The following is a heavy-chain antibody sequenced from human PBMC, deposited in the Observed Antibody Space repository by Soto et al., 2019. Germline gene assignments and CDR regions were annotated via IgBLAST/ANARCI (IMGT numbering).Heavy chain of an antibody. CDR1: GASISSSDYF. Sequence: SETLSLTCSVSGASISSSDYFWAWIRQAPGKGLEWIATTYDSGNTYYSPSVMGRVTISVDTSKNHFSLKLSSVTAADTAVYYCATLRKRAAAGVDYWGQGTLVTV. CDR2: TYDSGNT. CDR3: ATLRKRAAAGVDY. J-gene: IGHJ4*02. V-gene: IGHV4-39*01. D-gene: IGHD6-13*01.